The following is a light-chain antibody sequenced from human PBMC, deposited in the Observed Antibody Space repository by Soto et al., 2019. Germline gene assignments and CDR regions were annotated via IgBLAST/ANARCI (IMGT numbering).Light chain of an antibody. CDR1: QDISVY. Sequence: DIQMTQSPSSLSASVGDRVTITCRASQDISVYLAWYQQKPGKVPKLLIYSASTLQSGVPSRFSGSGSGKDFTLTISSLQTEDVATYYCQKFNTAPLTFGQGTRLEIK. CDR2: SAS. J-gene: IGKJ5*01. CDR3: QKFNTAPLT. V-gene: IGKV1-27*01.